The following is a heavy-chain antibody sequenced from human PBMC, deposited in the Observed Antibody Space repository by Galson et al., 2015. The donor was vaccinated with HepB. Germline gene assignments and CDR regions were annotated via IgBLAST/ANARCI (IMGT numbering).Heavy chain of an antibody. CDR3: ARHVKVWVAVVSPPDS. V-gene: IGHV4-39*01. CDR1: GRSVSNSSYY. D-gene: IGHD1-26*01. CDR2: IYYRGST. Sequence: ETLSLTCTVSGRSVSNSSYYWGWIHQPPGKGLEWIGSIYYRGSTYYNPSLKSRVIISVDTSKNQFSLKLSSVTAADTALYYCARHVKVWVAVVSPPDSWGQGTLVTVSS. J-gene: IGHJ4*02.